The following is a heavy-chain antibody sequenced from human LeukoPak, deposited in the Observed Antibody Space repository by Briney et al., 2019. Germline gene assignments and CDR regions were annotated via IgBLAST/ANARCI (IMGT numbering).Heavy chain of an antibody. Sequence: PSETLSLTCTVSGGSISRSSHYWGWLRQPPGKGLEWIGSIYYGGSTYYNPSLQSRITISVDASKNQFSLKLSSVTAADTAIYYCARHGRTATSPIWDWGQGTLVTVSS. V-gene: IGHV4-39*07. CDR3: ARHGRTATSPIWD. CDR1: GGSISRSSHY. J-gene: IGHJ4*02. CDR2: IYYGGST. D-gene: IGHD1-1*01.